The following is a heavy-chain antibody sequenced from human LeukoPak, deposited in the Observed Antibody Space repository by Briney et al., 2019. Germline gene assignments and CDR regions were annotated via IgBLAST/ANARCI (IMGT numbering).Heavy chain of an antibody. CDR3: ARAAYPSYFFDY. V-gene: IGHV1-2*02. D-gene: IGHD3-10*01. CDR2: INPNSGDT. CDR1: GGTFSSYA. Sequence: GASVKVSCKASGGTFSSYAISWVRQAPGQGLEWMAWINPNSGDTNYAQNFQGRVTMTKDTSISTAYMELSRLTSDDMAVYYCARAAYPSYFFDYWGQGTLVTVSS. J-gene: IGHJ4*02.